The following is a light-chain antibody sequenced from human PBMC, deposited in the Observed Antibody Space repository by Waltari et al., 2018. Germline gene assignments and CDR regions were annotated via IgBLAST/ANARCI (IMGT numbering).Light chain of an antibody. V-gene: IGLV3-19*01. J-gene: IGLJ3*02. CDR2: GKT. Sequence: SSELTQDPAVSVALGQTVRITCQGDSLRSYYASWYQQKPGQAPVIVIYGKTNRPSGIPDRFSGSSSGNTASLTIPGAQAEDEADYYCNSRDSSGRVFGGGTKLTVL. CDR3: NSRDSSGRV. CDR1: SLRSYY.